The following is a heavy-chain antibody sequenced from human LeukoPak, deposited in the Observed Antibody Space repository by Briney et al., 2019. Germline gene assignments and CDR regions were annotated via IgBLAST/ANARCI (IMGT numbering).Heavy chain of an antibody. CDR3: ARGELWTIDY. V-gene: IGHV3-48*04. CDR2: VSSSSTTI. Sequence: GGSLRLSCAASGFSFSNYGLNWVRQAPGKGLEWVSYVSSSSTTINYADSVKGRFTISRDNAKNTLYLQMNSLRAEDTAVYYCARGELWTIDYWGQGTLVTVSS. CDR1: GFSFSNYG. D-gene: IGHD5-18*01. J-gene: IGHJ4*02.